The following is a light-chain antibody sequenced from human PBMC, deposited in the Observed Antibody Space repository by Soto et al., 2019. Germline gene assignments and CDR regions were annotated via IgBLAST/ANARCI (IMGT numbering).Light chain of an antibody. CDR2: DAS. V-gene: IGKV1-5*01. J-gene: IGKJ1*01. CDR1: QTINNY. CDR3: QHYDSYPWT. Sequence: DIQMTQSPSSLSASVGDRVTITCRTSQTINNYLNWYQQKPGKAPKLLIYDASSLESGVPSRFSGSGSGTEFTLTISSLQPDDFATYYCQHYDSYPWTFGQGTKVDIK.